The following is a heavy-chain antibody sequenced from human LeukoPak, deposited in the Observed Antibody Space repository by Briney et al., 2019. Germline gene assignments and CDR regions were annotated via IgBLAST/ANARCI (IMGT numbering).Heavy chain of an antibody. J-gene: IGHJ4*02. CDR1: GFTFSDHY. CDR2: LYSGGTI. CDR3: ARGAISSWYED. Sequence: GGSLRLSCAASGFTFSDHYMDWVRQAPGKGLEWVSVLYSGGTILYADSVKGRFTISRDISKNMLFLQMNSLRADDTAVYYCARGAISSWYEDWGQGTLVTVSS. D-gene: IGHD6-13*01. V-gene: IGHV3-66*01.